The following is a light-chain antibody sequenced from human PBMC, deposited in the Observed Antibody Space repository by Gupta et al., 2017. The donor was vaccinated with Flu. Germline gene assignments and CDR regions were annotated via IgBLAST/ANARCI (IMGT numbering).Light chain of an antibody. CDR1: NLGDKY. Sequence: PGQTASITCSVDNLGDKYASWYQQKPGQSPELVIYKDTKRPAGIPERFSGSNSGNTATLTISGTQAMDEADYYCQAWDSTTGVFGTGTKVTVL. CDR3: QAWDSTTGV. J-gene: IGLJ1*01. CDR2: KDT. V-gene: IGLV3-1*01.